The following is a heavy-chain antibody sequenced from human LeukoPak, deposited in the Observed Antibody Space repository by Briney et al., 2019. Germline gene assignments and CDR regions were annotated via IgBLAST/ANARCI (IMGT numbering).Heavy chain of an antibody. V-gene: IGHV4-34*01. D-gene: IGHD3-22*01. J-gene: IGHJ3*02. CDR3: ARGQRDHYDSSGYYYIPLAFDI. CDR1: GGSLSGYY. Sequence: SETLSLTCAVYGGSLSGYYWSWIRQPPGKGLEWIGEINHSGSTNYNPSLKSRVTISVDTSKNQFSLKLSSVTAADTAVYYCARGQRDHYDSSGYYYIPLAFDIWGQGTMVTVSS. CDR2: INHSGST.